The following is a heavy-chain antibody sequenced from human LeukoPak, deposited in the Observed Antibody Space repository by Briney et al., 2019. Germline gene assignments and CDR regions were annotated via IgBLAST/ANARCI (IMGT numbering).Heavy chain of an antibody. V-gene: IGHV3-23*01. J-gene: IGHJ4*02. CDR3: AKDSTYSRGYYYFDY. Sequence: GGSLRLSCAASAFTFSSYAMNWVRQAPGKGLEWVSTISGSSDSTYYADSVKGRFTISRDNSKSTLYLQMNSLRAEDTAVYYCAKDSTYSRGYYYFDYWGQGTLVTVSS. CDR1: AFTFSSYA. D-gene: IGHD6-25*01. CDR2: ISGSSDST.